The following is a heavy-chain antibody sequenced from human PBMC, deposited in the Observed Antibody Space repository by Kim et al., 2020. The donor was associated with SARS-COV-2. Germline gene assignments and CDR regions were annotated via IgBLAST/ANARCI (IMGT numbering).Heavy chain of an antibody. CDR3: ARGGNWTYRPGPFDY. J-gene: IGHJ4*01. D-gene: IGHD3-3*01. CDR1: GFTFSDYY. Sequence: GGSLRLSCAASGFTFSDYYMDWVRQAPGKGLEWVGRTRNKANSYTTEYAASVKGRFTISRDDSKSSLYLQMNSLKTEDTAVYYCARGGNWTYRPGPFDY. V-gene: IGHV3-72*01. CDR2: TRNKANSYTT.